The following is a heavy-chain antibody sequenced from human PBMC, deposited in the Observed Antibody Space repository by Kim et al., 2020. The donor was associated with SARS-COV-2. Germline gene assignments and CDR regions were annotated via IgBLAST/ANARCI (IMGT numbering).Heavy chain of an antibody. CDR1: GYTLTELS. CDR3: ATVYLYGSGSYAIDY. J-gene: IGHJ4*02. D-gene: IGHD3-10*01. CDR2: FDPEDGET. V-gene: IGHV1-24*01. Sequence: ASVKVSCKVSGYTLTELSMHWVRQAPGKGLEWMGGFDPEDGETIYAQKFQGRVTMTEDTSTDTAYMELSSLRSEDTAVYYCATVYLYGSGSYAIDYWGQGTLVTVSS.